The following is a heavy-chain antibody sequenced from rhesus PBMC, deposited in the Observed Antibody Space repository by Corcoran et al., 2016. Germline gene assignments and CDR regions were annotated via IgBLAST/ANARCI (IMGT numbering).Heavy chain of an antibody. Sequence: QLQLQESGPGLVKPSETLSLTCAVSGGSISGYYWSWIRQHPGKGLEWIGNIDGKIAGTNYNPSLKSRFNMSKDTSKNQFSLKLSSVTAADTAVYYCARRGYSGYSYFFDYWGQGVLVTVSS. CDR1: GGSISGYY. J-gene: IGHJ4*01. V-gene: IGHV4-81*01. CDR2: IDGKIAGT. D-gene: IGHD5-42*01. CDR3: ARRGYSGYSYFFDY.